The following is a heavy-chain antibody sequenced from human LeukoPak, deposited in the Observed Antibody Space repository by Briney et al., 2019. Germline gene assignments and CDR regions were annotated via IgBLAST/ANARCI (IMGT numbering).Heavy chain of an antibody. J-gene: IGHJ4*02. CDR2: ISAYNGNT. CDR1: GYTFTSYG. CDR3: ARGVPQITMIVVVNHFDY. D-gene: IGHD3-22*01. Sequence: ASVKVSCKASGYTFTSYGISWVRQAPGQGLEWMGWISAYNGNTNYAQKLQGRVTMTTDTSTSTAYMELRSLRSDDTAVYYCARGVPQITMIVVVNHFDYWGQGTLVTVSS. V-gene: IGHV1-18*01.